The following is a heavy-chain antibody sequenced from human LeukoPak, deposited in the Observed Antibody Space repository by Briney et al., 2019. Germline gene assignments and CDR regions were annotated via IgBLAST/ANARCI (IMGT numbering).Heavy chain of an antibody. CDR2: IYYSGST. J-gene: IGHJ6*03. V-gene: IGHV4-59*01. Sequence: SETLSLTCTVSGGSISSYYWSWIRQPPGKGLEWIGYIYYSGSTNYNPSLKSRVTISVDTSKNQFSLKLSSVTAADTAVYYCARGQWFGELSASNYYYYMDVWGKGTTVTVSS. CDR1: GGSISSYY. D-gene: IGHD3-10*01. CDR3: ARGQWFGELSASNYYYYMDV.